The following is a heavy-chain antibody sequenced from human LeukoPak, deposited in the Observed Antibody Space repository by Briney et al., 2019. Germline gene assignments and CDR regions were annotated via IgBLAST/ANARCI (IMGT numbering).Heavy chain of an antibody. CDR3: ARHDDFLSAYNY. V-gene: IGHV4-4*02. J-gene: IGHJ4*02. CDR1: GGSINSDYW. Sequence: PSETLSLTCAVSGGSINSDYWWTWVRQSPGKGPEWIGEIYHTGSVNYNLSLESRVTISRDRSKNQFSLMLRSVTAADTAVYYCARHDDFLSAYNYWGQGILVTVSS. CDR2: IYHTGSV. D-gene: IGHD3-3*01.